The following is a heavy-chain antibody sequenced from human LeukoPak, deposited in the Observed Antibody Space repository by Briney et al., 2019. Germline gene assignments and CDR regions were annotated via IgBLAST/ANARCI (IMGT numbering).Heavy chain of an antibody. J-gene: IGHJ5*02. Sequence: ASVKVSCKASGFTFTSYGISWVRQAPGQGLEWMGWISAYNGNTNYAQKLQGRVTMTTGTTTSTAYMELRSLRSDDTAVYFCAADLASNNWFDPWGQGTLVIVSS. CDR2: ISAYNGNT. D-gene: IGHD3-3*02. CDR3: AADLASNNWFDP. CDR1: GFTFTSYG. V-gene: IGHV1-18*01.